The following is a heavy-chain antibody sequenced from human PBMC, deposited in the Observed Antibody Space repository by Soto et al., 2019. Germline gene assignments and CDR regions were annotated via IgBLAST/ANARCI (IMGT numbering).Heavy chain of an antibody. J-gene: IGHJ4*02. Sequence: EVQLVESGGDLVQPGGSLRLSCAASGFTFSNYCMSWVRQAPGKGLEWVANINQDGSETYYVDSVKGRFTISRDNAKTSRYLQLNDLRAADTAVYYCARDYYTSNWPFSRYWGQGILVTVSS. D-gene: IGHD3-3*01. V-gene: IGHV3-7*01. CDR1: GFTFSNYC. CDR3: ARDYYTSNWPFSRY. CDR2: INQDGSET.